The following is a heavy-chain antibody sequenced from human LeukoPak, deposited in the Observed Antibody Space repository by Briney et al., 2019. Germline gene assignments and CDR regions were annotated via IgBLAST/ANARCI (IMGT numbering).Heavy chain of an antibody. Sequence: GESLKISCQGSGYSSTSYWIGWVRQMPGKGLEWMGIIYSRDSETRYSPSFQGQATNSPVKSISTAYLQWSSLKASDTAMYYCARLNDFWTGHLKNDFDDEGQG. V-gene: IGHV5-51*01. CDR3: ARLNDFWTGHLKNDFDD. CDR2: IYSRDSET. D-gene: IGHD3/OR15-3a*01. CDR1: GYSSTSYW. J-gene: IGHJ4*02.